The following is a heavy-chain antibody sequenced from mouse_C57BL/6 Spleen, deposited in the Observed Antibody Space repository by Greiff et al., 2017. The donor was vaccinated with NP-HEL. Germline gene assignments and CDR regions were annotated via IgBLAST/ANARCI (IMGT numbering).Heavy chain of an antibody. CDR3: ARFDYDALYAMDY. CDR2: IYPGDGDT. D-gene: IGHD2-4*01. Sequence: QVHVKQSGAELVKPGASVKISCKASGYAFSSYWMNWVKQRPGKGLEWIGQIYPGDGDTNYNGKFKGKATLTADKSSSTAYMQLSSLTSEDSAVYFCARFDYDALYAMDYWGQGTSVTVSS. J-gene: IGHJ4*01. CDR1: GYAFSSYW. V-gene: IGHV1-80*01.